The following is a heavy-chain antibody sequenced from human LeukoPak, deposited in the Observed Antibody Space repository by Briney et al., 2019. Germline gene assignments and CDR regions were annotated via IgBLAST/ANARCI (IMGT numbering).Heavy chain of an antibody. D-gene: IGHD3-22*01. V-gene: IGHV3-21*01. Sequence: GGSLRLSCAASGFTFSSYSMNWVRQAPGKGVEWVSSTSSSGSYIYYADSVKGRFTFSRDNAKNSLYLQMDSLRAEDTAVYYCARSRSGLVLDYWGQGTLVTVSS. CDR3: ARSRSGLVLDY. CDR2: TSSSGSYI. J-gene: IGHJ4*02. CDR1: GFTFSSYS.